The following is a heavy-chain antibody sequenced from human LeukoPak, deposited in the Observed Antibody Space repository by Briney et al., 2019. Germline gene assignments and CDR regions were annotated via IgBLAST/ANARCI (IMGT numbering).Heavy chain of an antibody. CDR3: ARDRVVPAAKYYYYYGMDV. CDR2: ISSSSSYI. CDR1: GFTFSSYA. Sequence: AGGSLRLSCAASGFTFSSYAMSWVRQAPGKGLEWVSSISSSSSYIYYADSVKGRFTISRDNAKNSLYLQMDSLRAEDTAVYYCARDRVVPAAKYYYYYGMDVWGQGTTVTVSS. V-gene: IGHV3-21*01. J-gene: IGHJ6*02. D-gene: IGHD2-2*01.